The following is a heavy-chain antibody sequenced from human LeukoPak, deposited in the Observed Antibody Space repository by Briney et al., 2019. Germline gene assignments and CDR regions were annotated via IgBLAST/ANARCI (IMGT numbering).Heavy chain of an antibody. Sequence: SETLSLTCTVSGGSMSRYYWSWIRQSPGKGLEWIGNIYYGGSAHYNPSLKGRVTISVDESKNQFSLNLTSVTAADTAIYYCARGGSSGWYDRGFFDYWGQGTLVTVSS. D-gene: IGHD6-19*01. J-gene: IGHJ4*02. V-gene: IGHV4-59*12. CDR2: IYYGGSA. CDR1: GGSMSRYY. CDR3: ARGGSSGWYDRGFFDY.